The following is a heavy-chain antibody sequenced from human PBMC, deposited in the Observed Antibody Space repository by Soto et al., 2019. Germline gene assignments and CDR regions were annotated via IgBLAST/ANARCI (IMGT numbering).Heavy chain of an antibody. V-gene: IGHV3-30*04. CDR2: ISYDGSNK. J-gene: IGHJ4*01. CDR1: GGTFSSYA. Sequence: QVQLVQSGAEVKKPGSSVKVSCKASGGTFSSYAISWVRQAPGKGLEWVAVISYDGSNKYYADSVKGRFTISRDNSKNTRYLEMNSLRAEDTAVYYCAKDHSSGWYYFDYWGQGTLVTVSS. D-gene: IGHD6-19*01. CDR3: AKDHSSGWYYFDY.